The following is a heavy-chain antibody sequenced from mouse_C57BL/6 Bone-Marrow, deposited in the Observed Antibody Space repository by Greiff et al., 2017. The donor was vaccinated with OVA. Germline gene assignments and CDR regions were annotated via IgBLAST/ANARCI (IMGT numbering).Heavy chain of an antibody. CDR1: GYTFTDYY. J-gene: IGHJ2*01. V-gene: IGHV1-19*01. D-gene: IGHD1-1*01. Sequence: EVKLVESGPVLVKPGASVKMSCKASGYTFTDYYMNWVKQSHGKSLEWIGVINPYNGGTSYNQKFKGKATLTVDKSSSTAYMELNSLTSEDSAVYYCARWGPTVVAYEWGQGTTLTVSS. CDR3: ARWGPTVVAYE. CDR2: INPYNGGT.